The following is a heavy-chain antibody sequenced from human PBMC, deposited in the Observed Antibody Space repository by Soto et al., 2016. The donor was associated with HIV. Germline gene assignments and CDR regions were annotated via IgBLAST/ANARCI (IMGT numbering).Heavy chain of an antibody. CDR1: GFTFSSYA. J-gene: IGHJ1*01. D-gene: IGHD3-22*01. CDR2: ISSSGGTA. CDR3: ATDPYFYDSSSYPLRADYFQH. Sequence: VQLLESGGKLVQTGGSLILSCEVSGFTFSSYAMNWVRQVQGKGLEWVSVISSSGGTASYADSVEGRFIISRDNSNNKLFLQMNNLTVDDTALYYCATDPYFYDSSSYPLRADYFQHWARALRSPSPQ. V-gene: IGHV3-23*01.